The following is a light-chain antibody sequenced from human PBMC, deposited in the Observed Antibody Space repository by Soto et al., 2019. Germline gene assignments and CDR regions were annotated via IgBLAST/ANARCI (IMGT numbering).Light chain of an antibody. J-gene: IGLJ2*01. CDR2: DTS. V-gene: IGLV7-46*01. Sequence: QAVVTQEPSLTVSPGRTVTLTCGSSTGAVTSGHYPYWFQQKPGQAPRTLIYDTSNKHSWTPARFSGSLLGGKAALTLSGAQPEDEAEYYCLLSGVFGGGTKVTVL. CDR3: LLSGV. CDR1: TGAVTSGHY.